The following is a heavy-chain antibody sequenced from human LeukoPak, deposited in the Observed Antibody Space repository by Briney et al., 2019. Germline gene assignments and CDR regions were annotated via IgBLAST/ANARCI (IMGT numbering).Heavy chain of an antibody. J-gene: IGHJ4*02. D-gene: IGHD5-18*01. CDR3: ARVVVGGYSYGPLDY. CDR2: IYYSGST. CDR1: GGSISSGDYY. Sequence: SETLSLTCTVSGGSISSGDYYWSWIRQPPGKGLEWIGYIYYSGSTYYNPSLKSRVTIPVDTSKNQFSLKLSSVTAADTAVYYCARVVVGGYSYGPLDYWGQGTLVTVSS. V-gene: IGHV4-30-4*01.